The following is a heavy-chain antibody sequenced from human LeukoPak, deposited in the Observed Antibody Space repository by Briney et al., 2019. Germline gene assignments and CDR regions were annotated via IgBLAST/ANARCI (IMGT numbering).Heavy chain of an antibody. J-gene: IGHJ5*02. V-gene: IGHV3-48*04. D-gene: IGHD6-13*01. CDR2: IGIWSSPI. CDR3: ARDEGGIGSSNWFVSKAEIPYWFDP. Sequence: GGSLTLSCAASGFTFTSHSMNWVRQAPGKGLEWVSFIGIWSSPIYYADSVRGRFTISRDNAKNSLYLQMNSLRADDTALYYCARDEGGIGSSNWFVSKAEIPYWFDPWGQGTLVTVSS. CDR1: GFTFTSHS.